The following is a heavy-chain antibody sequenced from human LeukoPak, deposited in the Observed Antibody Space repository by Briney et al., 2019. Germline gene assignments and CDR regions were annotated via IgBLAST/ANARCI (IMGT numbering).Heavy chain of an antibody. J-gene: IGHJ6*02. CDR3: AREVRDCSSTSCYSPYSYYYYGMDV. Sequence: GASVKVSCKASGYTFTSYDINWVRQATGQGLEWMGWMNPNSGNTGYAQKFQGRVTMTRNTSISTAYMELSRLRSDDTAVYYCAREVRDCSSTSCYSPYSYYYYGMDVWGQGTTVTVSS. CDR1: GYTFTSYD. V-gene: IGHV1-8*01. CDR2: MNPNSGNT. D-gene: IGHD2-2*02.